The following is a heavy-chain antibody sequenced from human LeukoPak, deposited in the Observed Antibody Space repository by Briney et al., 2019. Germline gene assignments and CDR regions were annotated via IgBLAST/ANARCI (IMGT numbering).Heavy chain of an antibody. CDR1: GFTFSSYG. J-gene: IGHJ6*02. D-gene: IGHD2-21*02. V-gene: IGHV3-30*18. Sequence: GGSPRLSCAASGFTFSSYGMHWVRQAPGKGLEWVAVISYDGSNKYYADSVKGRFTISRDNSKNTLYLQVNSLRAEDTAVYYCAKDLTNYCGGDCYSDYYYGMDVWGQGTTVTVSS. CDR3: AKDLTNYCGGDCYSDYYYGMDV. CDR2: ISYDGSNK.